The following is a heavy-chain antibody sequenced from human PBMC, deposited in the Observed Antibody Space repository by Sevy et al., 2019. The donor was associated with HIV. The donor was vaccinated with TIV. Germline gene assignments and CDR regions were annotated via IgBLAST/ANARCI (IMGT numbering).Heavy chain of an antibody. J-gene: IGHJ4*02. CDR3: ARYDGDYSSSSGGGFDF. V-gene: IGHV3-21*06. CDR1: GFPFSANG. D-gene: IGHD6-6*01. Sequence: LGGSLRLSCSASGFPFSANGMNWVRQAPGKGLEWVSFIAGSNSYIHYADSVKGRFTISRDNANNVLFLEMNNLRVDDTAVYYCARYDGDYSSSSGGGFDFWGQGTLVTVSS. CDR2: IAGSNSYI.